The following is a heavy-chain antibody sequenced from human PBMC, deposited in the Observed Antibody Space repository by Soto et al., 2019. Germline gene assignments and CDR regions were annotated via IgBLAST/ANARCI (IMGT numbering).Heavy chain of an antibody. J-gene: IGHJ3*02. V-gene: IGHV6-1*01. CDR1: GDSVSSNSAA. CDR3: ARAYSSGCCDAFDI. D-gene: IGHD6-19*01. Sequence: KQSQTLSLTCAISGDSVSSNSAAWNWIRQSPSRGLEWLGRTYYRSKWYNDYAVSVKSRITINPVTSKNQFSLQLNSVTPEDTAVYYCARAYSSGCCDAFDIWGQGTMVTVSS. CDR2: TYYRSKWYN.